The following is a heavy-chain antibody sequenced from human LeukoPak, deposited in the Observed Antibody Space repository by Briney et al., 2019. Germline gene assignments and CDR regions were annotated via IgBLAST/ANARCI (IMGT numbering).Heavy chain of an antibody. V-gene: IGHV3-33*01. Sequence: GGSLRLPCAASGFTFSSYGMHWVRQAPGKGLEWVGVIWYDGRNKQYAESVKGRFTISRDNSKNMLYLQMNSLRGEDTAVYYCARGETNWFDSWGQGTLVTVSS. J-gene: IGHJ5*01. CDR2: IWYDGRNK. CDR1: GFTFSSYG. CDR3: ARGETNWFDS.